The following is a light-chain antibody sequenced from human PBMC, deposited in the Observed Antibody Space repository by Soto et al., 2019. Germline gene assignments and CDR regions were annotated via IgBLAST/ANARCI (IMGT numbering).Light chain of an antibody. CDR1: QSVSSSY. Sequence: EIVLTQSPGTLSLSPGERATLSCRASQSVSSSYLAWYQQKPGQAPRLLIYGASSRATGIPDRFSGSGSGTDFTLTISRLEPEDFAVYYCQQYVSSPPWTCGQGTKVEIK. CDR3: QQYVSSPPWT. V-gene: IGKV3-20*01. J-gene: IGKJ1*01. CDR2: GAS.